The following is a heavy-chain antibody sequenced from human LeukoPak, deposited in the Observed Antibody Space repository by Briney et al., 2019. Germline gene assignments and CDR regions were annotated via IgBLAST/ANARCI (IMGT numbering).Heavy chain of an antibody. V-gene: IGHV3-23*01. D-gene: IGHD3-3*01. CDR1: GFTFSDYY. CDR3: AKTSYYDFWSQPMDV. J-gene: IGHJ6*02. CDR2: ISGSGGST. Sequence: PGGSLRLSCAASGFTFSDYYMSWIRQAPGKGLEWVSAISGSGGSTYYADSVKGRFTISRDNSKNTLYLQMNSLRAEDTAVYYCAKTSYYDFWSQPMDVWGQGTTVTVSS.